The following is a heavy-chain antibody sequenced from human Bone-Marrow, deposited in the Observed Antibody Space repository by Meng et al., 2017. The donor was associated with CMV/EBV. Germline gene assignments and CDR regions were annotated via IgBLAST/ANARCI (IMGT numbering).Heavy chain of an antibody. D-gene: IGHD2-2*01. Sequence: GGSLRLSCAASGFTFSSYGMHWVRQAPGKGLEWVSLIGASGANTYYADSVKGRFTISRDNSKNTLYLQMNSLRVEDTAVYYCAKDPRYYSSTSYNADNYWGQGTLVTVSS. V-gene: IGHV3-23*01. CDR1: GFTFSSYG. J-gene: IGHJ4*02. CDR3: AKDPRYYSSTSYNADNY. CDR2: IGASGANT.